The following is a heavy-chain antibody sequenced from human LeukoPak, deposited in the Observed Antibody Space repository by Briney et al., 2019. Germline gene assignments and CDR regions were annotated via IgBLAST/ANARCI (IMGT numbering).Heavy chain of an antibody. CDR3: AKGAYDSSGYYYRPRGSAFDI. Sequence: GGSLRLSCATSGFTFSSYAMSWVRQAPRKGLEWVSAISGSGGSTYYADSVKGRFTISRDNSKNTLYLQMNSLRAEDTAVYYCAKGAYDSSGYYYRPRGSAFDIWGQGTMVTVSS. J-gene: IGHJ3*02. CDR2: ISGSGGST. V-gene: IGHV3-23*01. D-gene: IGHD3-22*01. CDR1: GFTFSSYA.